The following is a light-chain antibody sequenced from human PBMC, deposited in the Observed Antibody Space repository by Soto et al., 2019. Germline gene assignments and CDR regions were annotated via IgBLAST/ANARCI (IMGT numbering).Light chain of an antibody. CDR3: QQSSNWPHT. J-gene: IGKJ2*01. Sequence: EIVLTQSPATLSLSPGERATLSCRASQSVSSYLAWYQQKPGQAPRLLIYDASNRATGIPARFSGSGSGTDFTLTISRLEPEDFAVYYCQQSSNWPHTFGQGTKLEIK. CDR1: QSVSSY. CDR2: DAS. V-gene: IGKV3-11*01.